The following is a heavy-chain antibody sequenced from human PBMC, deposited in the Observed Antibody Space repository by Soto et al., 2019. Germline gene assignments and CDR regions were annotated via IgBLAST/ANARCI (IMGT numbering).Heavy chain of an antibody. CDR1: GFTFRNYW. J-gene: IGHJ6*02. CDR3: ARGGAQPYYYYAMDV. CDR2: INTDESST. V-gene: IGHV3-74*01. Sequence: GGSLRLSCAASGFTFRNYWMHWVRQAPGKGLVWVSRINTDESSTTYAGSVKGRFTISRDNAKNTLYLQMNSLRAEDTAVYYCARGGAQPYYYYAMDVWGQGTTVTVSS. D-gene: IGHD1-26*01.